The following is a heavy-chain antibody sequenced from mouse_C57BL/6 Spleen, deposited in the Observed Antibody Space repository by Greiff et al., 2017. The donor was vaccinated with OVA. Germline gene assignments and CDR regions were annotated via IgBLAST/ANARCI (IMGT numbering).Heavy chain of an antibody. J-gene: IGHJ2*01. D-gene: IGHD2-5*01. V-gene: IGHV5-15*01. Sequence: EVMLVESGGGLVQPGGSLKLSCAASGFTFSDYGMAWVRQAPRKGPEWVAFISNLAYSIYYADTVTGRFTISRENAKNTLYLEMSSLRSEDTAMYYCARQSNYAFDYWGQGTTLTVSS. CDR2: ISNLAYSI. CDR1: GFTFSDYG. CDR3: ARQSNYAFDY.